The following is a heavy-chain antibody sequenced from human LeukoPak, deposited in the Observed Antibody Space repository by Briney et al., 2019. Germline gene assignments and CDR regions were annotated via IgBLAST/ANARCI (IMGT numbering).Heavy chain of an antibody. J-gene: IGHJ4*02. CDR2: IRSKANSYAT. D-gene: IGHD3-10*01. Sequence: GGTLRLSCAASGFTFSGSAMHWVRQASGKGLEWVGRIRSKANSYATAYAASVKGRFTISRDDSKNTTYLQMNSLKTEDTAVYYCTSRPLLSYYGSGRTRSDYWGQGTLVTVSS. CDR3: TSRPLLSYYGSGRTRSDY. CDR1: GFTFSGSA. V-gene: IGHV3-73*01.